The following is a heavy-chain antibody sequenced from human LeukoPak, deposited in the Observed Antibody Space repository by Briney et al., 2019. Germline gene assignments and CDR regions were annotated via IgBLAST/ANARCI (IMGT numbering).Heavy chain of an antibody. CDR2: ISGSGGST. D-gene: IGHD6-19*01. Sequence: RGSLRLSCADPGFTFSSDAMSWVRQAPRKGLECVSAISGSGGSTYYADSVKGRFTISRDNSKHTLYLQMHSLRAEDTDVYYCAARYGSWWPSFDYWGQGTLVTVSS. V-gene: IGHV3-23*01. CDR1: GFTFSSDA. CDR3: AARYGSWWPSFDY. J-gene: IGHJ4*02.